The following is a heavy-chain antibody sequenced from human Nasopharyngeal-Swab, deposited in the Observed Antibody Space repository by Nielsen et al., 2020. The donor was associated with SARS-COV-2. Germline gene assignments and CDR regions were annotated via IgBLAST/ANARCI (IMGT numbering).Heavy chain of an antibody. CDR2: FDPEDGET. V-gene: IGHV1-24*01. D-gene: IGHD1-26*01. J-gene: IGHJ5*02. Sequence: ASVKVSCKVSGYTLTELSMHWVRQAPGKGLEWMGGFDPEDGETIYAQKFQGRVTMTEDTSTDTAYMELSSLRSGDTAVYYCATASPIVGADNWFDPWGQGTLVTVSS. CDR3: ATASPIVGADNWFDP. CDR1: GYTLTELS.